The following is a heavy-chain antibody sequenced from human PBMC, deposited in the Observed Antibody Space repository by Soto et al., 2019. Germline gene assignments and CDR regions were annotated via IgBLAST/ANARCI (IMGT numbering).Heavy chain of an antibody. CDR2: ISFDGNIQ. CDR1: EFTFSTYG. CDR3: AKFSERSMTTFGGVIAY. Sequence: QVQLVESGGGVVQPGRSLRLSCAASEFTFSTYGMHWVRQAPGKGLEWVAVISFDGNIQYYADSVKGRFTISRDNSKNTVVLQMDSLGPEDPAGYYCAKFSERSMTTFGGVIAYWGQGTLVTVSS. V-gene: IGHV3-30*18. J-gene: IGHJ4*02. D-gene: IGHD3-16*02.